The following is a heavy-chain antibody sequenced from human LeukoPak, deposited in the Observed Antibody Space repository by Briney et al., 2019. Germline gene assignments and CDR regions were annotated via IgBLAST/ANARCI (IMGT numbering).Heavy chain of an antibody. D-gene: IGHD3-10*01. CDR1: GYTFTSYD. J-gene: IGHJ6*02. V-gene: IGHV1-8*01. CDR3: ARREPNQPWFGVYYYYGMDV. CDR2: MNPNSGNT. Sequence: ASVKVSCKASGYTFTSYDINWVRQATGQGLEWMGWMNPNSGNTGYAQKFQGRVTMTRNTSISTAYMELSSLRSEDTAVYYCARREPNQPWFGVYYYYGMDVWGQGTTVTVSS.